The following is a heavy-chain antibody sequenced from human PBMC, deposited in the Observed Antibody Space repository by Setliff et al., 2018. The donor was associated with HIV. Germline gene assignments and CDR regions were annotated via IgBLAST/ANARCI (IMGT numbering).Heavy chain of an antibody. Sequence: SETLSLTCTVSGGSISSSRYYWGWIRQPPGKGLEWIGTVFYSGSTSYSPPLKSRVTISVDTSKNQFSLKLKSVTAAGTALYYCARLVRGGSGHYFDYWGQGKLVTVSS. V-gene: IGHV4-39*07. CDR2: VFYSGST. CDR3: ARLVRGGSGHYFDY. CDR1: GGSISSSRYY. D-gene: IGHD3-10*01. J-gene: IGHJ4*02.